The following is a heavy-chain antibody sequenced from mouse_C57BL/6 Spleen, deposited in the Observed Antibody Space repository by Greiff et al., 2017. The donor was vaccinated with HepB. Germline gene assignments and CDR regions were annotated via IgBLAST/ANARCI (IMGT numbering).Heavy chain of an antibody. CDR2: ISDGGSYT. J-gene: IGHJ2*01. CDR3: ARGSTAQAYYFDY. D-gene: IGHD3-2*02. CDR1: GFTFSSYA. V-gene: IGHV5-4*03. Sequence: EVNVVESGGGLVKPGGSLKLSCAASGFTFSSYAMSWVRQTPEKRLEWVATISDGGSYTYYPDNVKGRFTISRDNAKNNLYLQMSHLKSEDTAMYYCARGSTAQAYYFDYWGQGTTLTVSS.